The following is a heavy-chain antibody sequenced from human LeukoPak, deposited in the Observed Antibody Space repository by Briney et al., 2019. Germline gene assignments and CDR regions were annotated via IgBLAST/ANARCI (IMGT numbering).Heavy chain of an antibody. CDR2: ISGSGEST. CDR3: ARGDGYNFFDY. J-gene: IGHJ4*02. CDR1: GFTFNNYA. D-gene: IGHD5-24*01. Sequence: GGSLRLSCAASGFTFNNYAMSWVRQTLGKGLEWVSTISGSGESTYYADSVKGRFTISRDNSKNTLYLEMSSLRAEDTAVYYCARGDGYNFFDYWGQGTLVTVSS. V-gene: IGHV3-23*01.